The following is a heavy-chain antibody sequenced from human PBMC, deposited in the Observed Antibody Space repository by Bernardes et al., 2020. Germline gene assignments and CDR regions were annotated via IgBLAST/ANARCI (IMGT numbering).Heavy chain of an antibody. CDR2: IKGETDGRTT. CDR1: GFSFSHAW. D-gene: IGHD3-10*01. CDR3: TRDNNEWFGAARGWFDP. Sequence: GGSLRLSCAGTGFSFSHAWMIWVRQAPGKGLEWVGRIKGETDGRTTDYAAPVKGRFTISKDDSKDTVYLHMSSLKTEDTAVYYCTRDNNEWFGAARGWFDPWGQGTLVTVSS. J-gene: IGHJ5*02. V-gene: IGHV3-15*07.